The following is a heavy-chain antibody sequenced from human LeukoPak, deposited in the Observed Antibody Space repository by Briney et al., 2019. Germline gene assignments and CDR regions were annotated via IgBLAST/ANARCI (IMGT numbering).Heavy chain of an antibody. CDR3: ARGVLNFGTIFGVVYTYGMDV. CDR2: IWYDGSNK. J-gene: IGHJ6*02. V-gene: IGHV3-33*01. CDR1: GFTFSSYG. D-gene: IGHD3-3*01. Sequence: GGSLRLSCAASGFTFSSYGMHWVRQAPGKGLEWVAVIWYDGSNKYYADSVKGRFTISRDNSKNTLYLQMNSLRAEDTAVYYCARGVLNFGTIFGVVYTYGMDVWGQGTTVTVSS.